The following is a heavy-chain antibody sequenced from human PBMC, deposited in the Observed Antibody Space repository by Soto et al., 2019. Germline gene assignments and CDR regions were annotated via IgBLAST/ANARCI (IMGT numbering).Heavy chain of an antibody. J-gene: IGHJ6*02. CDR3: ARVQLVRGVYYYGMDV. Sequence: SETLSLTCAVSGGSISSSNWWSWVRQPPGKGLEWIGEIYHIGSTNYNPSLKSRVTISVDKSKNQFSLKLSSVTAADTAVYYCARVQLVRGVYYYGMDVWGQVTKVHVSS. CDR1: GGSISSSNW. D-gene: IGHD6-6*01. CDR2: IYHIGST. V-gene: IGHV4-4*02.